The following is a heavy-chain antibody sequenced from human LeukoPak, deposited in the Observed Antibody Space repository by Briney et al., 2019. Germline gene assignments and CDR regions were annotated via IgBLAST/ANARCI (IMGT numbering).Heavy chain of an antibody. V-gene: IGHV1-2*02. CDR2: IKPNRGGT. D-gene: IGHD3-22*01. CDR3: ARVRTYNYDSSGSLPFDP. J-gene: IGHJ5*02. CDR1: GHIFTGHY. Sequence: ASLKVSCKASGHIFTGHYMHWVRQAPGQGLEWMGWIKPNRGGTNYAPKFQGRVTMTWDTSINTAYMELSRLRSDDTAVYYCARVRTYNYDSSGSLPFDPWGQGTLVTVSS.